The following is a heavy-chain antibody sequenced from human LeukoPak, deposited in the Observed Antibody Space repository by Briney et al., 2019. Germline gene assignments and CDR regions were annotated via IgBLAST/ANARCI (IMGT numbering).Heavy chain of an antibody. J-gene: IGHJ5*02. D-gene: IGHD2-2*01. CDR2: ISGSGGST. V-gene: IGHV3-23*01. CDR3: SRGSAIVVIPAAFSWFDP. Sequence: PGGSLRLSCSASGFTFSNYAMTWVRQAPGKGLEWVSAISGSGGSTYYADSVKGRFSISRDNSKNTLYLQMNTLRAEDTAVYYCSRGSAIVVIPAAFSWFDPWGQGTLVTVSS. CDR1: GFTFSNYA.